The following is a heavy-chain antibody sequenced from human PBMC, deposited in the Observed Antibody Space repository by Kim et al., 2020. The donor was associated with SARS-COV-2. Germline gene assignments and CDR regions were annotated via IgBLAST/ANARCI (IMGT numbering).Heavy chain of an antibody. CDR1: GGSISSGGYY. CDR2: IYYSGST. D-gene: IGHD3-10*01. J-gene: IGHJ6*02. CDR3: ARDHVVRGVIMAHYYYGMDV. V-gene: IGHV4-31*03. Sequence: SETLSLTCTVSGGSISSGGYYWSWIRQHPGKGLEWIGYIYYSGSTSYNPSLKSRVTISVDTSKNQFSLKLSSVTAADTAVYYCARDHVVRGVIMAHYYYGMDVWGQGTTVTVSS.